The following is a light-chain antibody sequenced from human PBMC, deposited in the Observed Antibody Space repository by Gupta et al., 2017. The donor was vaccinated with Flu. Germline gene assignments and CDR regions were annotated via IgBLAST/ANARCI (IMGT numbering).Light chain of an antibody. Sequence: NIGRYTVDCYQQVPGSAPNLLIYDFSDRPSGVPDRFSGSKSGTSASLAISGLQSEDEADYYCGVWDDSLSGHYVFGSGTKVTVL. J-gene: IGLJ1*01. V-gene: IGLV1-44*01. CDR1: NIGRYT. CDR2: DFS. CDR3: GVWDDSLSGHYV.